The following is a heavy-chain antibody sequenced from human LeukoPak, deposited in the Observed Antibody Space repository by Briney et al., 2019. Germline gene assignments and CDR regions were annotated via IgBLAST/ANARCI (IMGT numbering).Heavy chain of an antibody. D-gene: IGHD2-2*02. CDR3: AREGGRYCSSTSCYRHEYFQH. CDR1: GFTFSSYA. Sequence: GGSLRLSCAASGFTFSSYAMHWVRQAPGKGLEWVAVISYDGNNKYYADSVKGRFTISRDNSKNTLYLQMNSLRAEDTAVYYCAREGGRYCSSTSCYRHEYFQHWGQGTLVTVSS. J-gene: IGHJ1*01. V-gene: IGHV3-30-3*01. CDR2: ISYDGNNK.